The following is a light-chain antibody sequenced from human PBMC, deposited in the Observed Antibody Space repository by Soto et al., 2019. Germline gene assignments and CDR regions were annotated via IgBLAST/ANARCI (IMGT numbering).Light chain of an antibody. CDR1: SSNIGSTP. Sequence: QSVLTHPPSASGTPGQRVTISCSGSSSNIGSTPGNWYQQLPGTAPKLLIYSNNQRPSGVPDRFSGSKSCTSSSLAISGLQSEDEADYYCAAWDESLNGHWVFRGGTNVTVL. J-gene: IGLJ3*02. V-gene: IGLV1-44*01. CDR3: AAWDESLNGHWV. CDR2: SNN.